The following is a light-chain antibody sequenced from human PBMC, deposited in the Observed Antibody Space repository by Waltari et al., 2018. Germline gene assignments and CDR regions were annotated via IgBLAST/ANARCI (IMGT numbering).Light chain of an antibody. J-gene: IGKJ1*01. CDR2: WAS. CDR1: QSVLYRSSNRNY. V-gene: IGKV4-1*01. CDR3: HQYASSPWT. Sequence: DIVMTQSPDSLAVSLGERATINCKSSQSVLYRSSNRNYLAWYQQKSGQPPRLLIYWASTRESGVPDRFSGSGSGTDFTLTITSLQAEDVAVYYCHQYASSPWTFGQGTKVEI.